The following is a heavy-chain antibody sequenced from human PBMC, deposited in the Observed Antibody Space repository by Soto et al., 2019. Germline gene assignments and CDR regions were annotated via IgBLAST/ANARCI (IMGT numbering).Heavy chain of an antibody. CDR3: ATDGRLDLLGYYSMDV. V-gene: IGHV1-2*02. CDR1: GYTFTGYN. CDR2: MNPNGGGT. D-gene: IGHD2-15*01. J-gene: IGHJ6*02. Sequence: ASVQVSCMGSGYTFTGYNMHWVRQPPGHGLEWMGGMNPNGGGTNYREKIQGRCTMTRDTSNSTAYMELRRLRSEDATVYYCATDGRLDLLGYYSMDVWGQGTTVTVS.